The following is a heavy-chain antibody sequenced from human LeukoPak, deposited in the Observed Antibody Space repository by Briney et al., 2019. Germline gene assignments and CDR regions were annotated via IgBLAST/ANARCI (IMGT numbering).Heavy chain of an antibody. D-gene: IGHD3-22*01. Sequence: SETLSLTCTVSGGSISSSSYYWGWIRQPPGKGLEWIGSIYYSGSTYYNPSLKSRVTISVDTSKNQFSLKLSSVTAADTAVYYCARDRFTGDSSGYSLGYYYYMDVWGKGTTVTISS. CDR2: IYYSGST. V-gene: IGHV4-39*02. CDR3: ARDRFTGDSSGYSLGYYYYMDV. J-gene: IGHJ6*03. CDR1: GGSISSSSYY.